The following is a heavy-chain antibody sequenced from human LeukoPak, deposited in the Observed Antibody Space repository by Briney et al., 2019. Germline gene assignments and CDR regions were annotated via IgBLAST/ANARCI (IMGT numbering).Heavy chain of an antibody. J-gene: IGHJ6*03. D-gene: IGHD3-3*01. CDR3: ARGVRGAIFGVVIMEYMDV. CDR1: GYSISSGYY. CDR2: INHSGST. Sequence: SETLSLTCAVSGYSISSGYYWGWIRQPPGKGLEWIGEINHSGSTNHNPSLKSRVTISVDTSKNQFSLKLSSVTAADTAVYYCARGVRGAIFGVVIMEYMDVWGKGTTVTVSS. V-gene: IGHV4-38-2*01.